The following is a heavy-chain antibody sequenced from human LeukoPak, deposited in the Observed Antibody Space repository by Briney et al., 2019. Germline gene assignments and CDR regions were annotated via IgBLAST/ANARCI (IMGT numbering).Heavy chain of an antibody. J-gene: IGHJ4*02. D-gene: IGHD5-18*01. CDR3: ARVSVDTAMVTPSCCDH. CDR1: GFTFSSYS. CDR2: ISSSRSYI. Sequence: PGGSLSLSCAASGFTFSSYSMNWVRQAPGKGVEWVSSISSSRSYIYYADSVKGRFTISRDNAKNSLYLQMNSLRAEDTAVYYCARVSVDTAMVTPSCCDHWGQGTLVSVSS. V-gene: IGHV3-21*01.